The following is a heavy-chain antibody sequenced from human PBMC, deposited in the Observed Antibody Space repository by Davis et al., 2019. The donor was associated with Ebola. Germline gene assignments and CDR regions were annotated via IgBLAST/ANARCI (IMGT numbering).Heavy chain of an antibody. V-gene: IGHV4-34*01. CDR2: IYHSGST. CDR3: ARDPGY. J-gene: IGHJ4*02. CDR1: GGSFSGYY. Sequence: SQTLSLSCAVYGGSFSGYYWSWIRQPPGKGLEWIGSIYHSGSTYYNPSLKSRVTISVDTSKNQFPLKLSSVTAADTAVYYCARDPGYWGQGTLVTVSS.